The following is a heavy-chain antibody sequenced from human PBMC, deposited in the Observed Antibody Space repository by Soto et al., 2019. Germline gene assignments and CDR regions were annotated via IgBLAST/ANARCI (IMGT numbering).Heavy chain of an antibody. Sequence: PSETLSLTCTVSGGSISSGGYYWSWIRQHPGKGLEWIGYIYYSGSTYYNPSLKSRVTISVDTSKNQFSLKLSSVTAADTAVYYCARRLAAAGYNWFDPWGQGTLVTVSS. CDR2: IYYSGST. J-gene: IGHJ5*02. D-gene: IGHD6-13*01. CDR1: GGSISSGGYY. V-gene: IGHV4-31*03. CDR3: ARRLAAAGYNWFDP.